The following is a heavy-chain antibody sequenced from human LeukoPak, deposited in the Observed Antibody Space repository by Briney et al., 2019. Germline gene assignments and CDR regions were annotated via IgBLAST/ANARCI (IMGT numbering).Heavy chain of an antibody. CDR2: IYYSGST. D-gene: IGHD3-22*01. V-gene: IGHV4-39*01. J-gene: IGHJ6*03. CDR1: GGSISSSSYY. Sequence: SETLSLTCTVSGGSISSSSYYWGWIRQPPGKGLEWIGSIYYSGSTYYNPSLKSRVTISVDTSKNQFSLKLSSVTAADTAVYYCARHDYDSSGYSIYYYYYMDVWGKGTTVTISS. CDR3: ARHDYDSSGYSIYYYYYMDV.